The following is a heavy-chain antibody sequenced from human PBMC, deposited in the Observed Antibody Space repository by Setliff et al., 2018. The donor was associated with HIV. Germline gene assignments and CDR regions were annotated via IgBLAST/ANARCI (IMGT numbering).Heavy chain of an antibody. J-gene: IGHJ4*02. D-gene: IGHD5-18*01. V-gene: IGHV4-39*01. CDR3: ARVDTILQFFDY. CDR2: IYHSGST. CDR1: GGSMSSSSYY. Sequence: KASETLSLTCTVSGGSMSSSSYYWGWIRQPPGKGLEWIGSIYHSGSTYYNPALKSRVTISVDPSTEQFSLRLTSVTAADTALYYCARVDTILQFFDYWGQGIAVTVSS.